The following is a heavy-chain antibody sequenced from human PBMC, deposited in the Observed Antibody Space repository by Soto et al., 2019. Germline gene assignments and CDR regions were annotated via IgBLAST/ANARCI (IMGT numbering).Heavy chain of an antibody. Sequence: SETLSLTCTVSGGSISSSSYYWGWIRQPPGKGLEWIGSIYYSGSTYYNPSLKSRVTISVDTSKNQFSLKLSSVTAADTAVYYCARFYMTTVTYYFDYWGQGTLVTVSS. D-gene: IGHD4-17*01. CDR3: ARFYMTTVTYYFDY. V-gene: IGHV4-39*01. CDR2: IYYSGST. CDR1: GGSISSSSYY. J-gene: IGHJ4*02.